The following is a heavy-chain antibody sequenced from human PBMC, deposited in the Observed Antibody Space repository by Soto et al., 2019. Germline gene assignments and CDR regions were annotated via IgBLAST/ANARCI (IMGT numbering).Heavy chain of an antibody. CDR1: GVSISRGGYS. D-gene: IGHD4-17*01. Sequence: PSETLSLTCAVSGVSISRGGYSWSWIRQPPGKGLEWIGYMYHSGSTYYNPSLKSRVTISIDRSKNQFSLKLSSVTAADTAVYYCARRYGPGFDYWGQGTLVTVSS. CDR2: MYHSGST. V-gene: IGHV4-30-2*01. CDR3: ARRYGPGFDY. J-gene: IGHJ4*02.